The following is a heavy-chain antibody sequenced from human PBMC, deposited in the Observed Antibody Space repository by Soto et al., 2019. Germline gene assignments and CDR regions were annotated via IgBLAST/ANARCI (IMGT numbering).Heavy chain of an antibody. V-gene: IGHV3-74*01. J-gene: IGHJ3*02. D-gene: IGHD1-1*01. CDR1: GFTFSSYW. CDR2: INSDGSST. CDR3: AREDRSGHWAFDI. Sequence: GGSLRLSCAASGFTFSSYWMHWVRQAPGKGLVWVSRINSDGSSTSYADSVKGRFTISRDNAKNTLYLQMNSLRAEDTAVYYCAREDRSGHWAFDIWGQGTMVTVSS.